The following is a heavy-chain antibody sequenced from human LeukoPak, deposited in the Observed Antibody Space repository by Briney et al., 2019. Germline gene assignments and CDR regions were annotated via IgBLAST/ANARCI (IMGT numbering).Heavy chain of an antibody. V-gene: IGHV4-39*01. D-gene: IGHD6-13*01. CDR2: IYYSGST. CDR3: ARLFRAAAGPSFDY. Sequence: SETLFLTCTVSGGSISSSTYYWGWLLQPPGKGLEWIGTIYYSGSTYYNPSLRSRVTISVDTSKNQFSLKLKSVTAADTAVYYCARLFRAAAGPSFDYWGQGTVVTVSS. J-gene: IGHJ4*02. CDR1: GGSISSSTYY.